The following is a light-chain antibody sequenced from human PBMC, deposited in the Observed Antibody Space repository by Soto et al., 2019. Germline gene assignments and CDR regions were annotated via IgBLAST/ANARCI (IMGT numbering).Light chain of an antibody. CDR3: AAWDDSLSGRYV. V-gene: IGLV1-47*01. CDR1: SSNIGSNY. Sequence: QSVLAEPRSASGTPGQRVTIYCSGSSSNIGSNYAYWYQQLPGTAPKLLIYRNNQRPSGVPDRFSGSKSGTSASLAISGLRSEDEADYYCAAWDDSLSGRYVFGTGTKVTVL. J-gene: IGLJ1*01. CDR2: RNN.